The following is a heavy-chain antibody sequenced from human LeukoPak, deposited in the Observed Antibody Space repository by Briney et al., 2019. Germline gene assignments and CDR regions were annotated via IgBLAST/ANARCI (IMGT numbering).Heavy chain of an antibody. J-gene: IGHJ6*03. Sequence: PGGSLRLSCAASGFTFSNYNMNWVRQAPGKGLEWVAVIWYGGSNKYYADSVKGRFTISRDNSKNTLYLQMNSLRAEDTAVYYCAKDVRYCSSTSCSPNYYMDVWGKGTTVTVSS. CDR3: AKDVRYCSSTSCSPNYYMDV. V-gene: IGHV3-30*02. D-gene: IGHD2-2*01. CDR2: IWYGGSNK. CDR1: GFTFSNYN.